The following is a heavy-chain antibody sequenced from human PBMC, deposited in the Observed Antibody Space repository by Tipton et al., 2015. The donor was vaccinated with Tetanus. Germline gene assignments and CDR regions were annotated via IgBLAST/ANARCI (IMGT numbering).Heavy chain of an antibody. D-gene: IGHD7-27*01. V-gene: IGHV6-1*01. Sequence: GLVKPSQTLSLICAISGDSVYRDGTGWNWIRQSPSRGLEWLGRTYYMSKWYHNYALSVKGPIDINPDTSKNQFSLNLNSVTPEDTAVYYCVRGTSWGKGWYFDLWGRGTLVTVSS. J-gene: IGHJ2*01. CDR2: TYYMSKWYH. CDR1: GDSVYRDGTG. CDR3: VRGTSWGKGWYFDL.